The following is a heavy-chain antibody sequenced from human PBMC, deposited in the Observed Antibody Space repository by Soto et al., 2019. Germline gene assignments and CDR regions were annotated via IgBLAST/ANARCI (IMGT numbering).Heavy chain of an antibody. CDR1: GYTLTSHG. J-gene: IGHJ6*03. Sequence: QVQLVQSGAEVKKPGASVKVSCKASGYTLTSHGISWVRQAPGQGLEWLGWISANNGDTNYAQKFQGRVTVTTDTSTSTGYMELRSLRSEDTAVYYCARMVRGSNIDYYYYMDVWGKGTTVTVSS. V-gene: IGHV1-18*01. D-gene: IGHD3-10*01. CDR3: ARMVRGSNIDYYYYMDV. CDR2: ISANNGDT.